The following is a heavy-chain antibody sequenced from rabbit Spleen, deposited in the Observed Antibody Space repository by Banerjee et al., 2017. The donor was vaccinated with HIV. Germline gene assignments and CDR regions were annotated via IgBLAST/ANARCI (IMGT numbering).Heavy chain of an antibody. CDR3: ARDTGSSFSSYAMDL. J-gene: IGHJ6*01. Sequence: QQQLEESGGGLVKPGGTLTLTCSASGFSFSTDYYLCWVRQAPGKGLESVACIYGGVVDSTYYATWAKGRFTISKTSSTTVTLQMTSLTAADTATYFCARDTGSSFSSYAMDLWVPGTLVTVS. D-gene: IGHD8-1*01. CDR1: GFSFSTDYY. V-gene: IGHV1S45*01. CDR2: IYGGVVDST.